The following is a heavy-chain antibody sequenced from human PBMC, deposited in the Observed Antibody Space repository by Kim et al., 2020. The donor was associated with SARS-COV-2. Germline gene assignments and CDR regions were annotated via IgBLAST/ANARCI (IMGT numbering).Heavy chain of an antibody. V-gene: IGHV3-30*04. Sequence: GGSLRLSCTASGFTFRNYALHWVRQAPGKGLEWMSSITSDGSDKYYADSVQGRFTISRDNSKNTVYLQIHTLRSDDTAVYYCARVFSDAFSWGSYRHWGHGTLVTVSS. CDR2: ITSDGSDK. D-gene: IGHD3-16*01. CDR1: GFTFRNYA. CDR3: ARVFSDAFSWGSYRH. J-gene: IGHJ4*01.